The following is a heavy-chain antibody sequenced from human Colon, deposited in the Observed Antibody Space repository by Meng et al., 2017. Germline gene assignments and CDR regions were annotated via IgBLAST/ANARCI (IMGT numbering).Heavy chain of an antibody. CDR3: ARDRVPGKY. J-gene: IGHJ4*02. Sequence: QVQPQESGPGLVRPSETLSLTCTVSGGSVSSGTYYWSWIRQPPGKGLEWIGCIYYSGTTNYNPSLKSRVTISVDTSKNQFSLKLSSVTPADTAVYFCARDRVPGKYWGQGTLVTVSS. V-gene: IGHV4-61*01. CDR1: GGSVSSGTYY. D-gene: IGHD1-14*01. CDR2: IYYSGTT.